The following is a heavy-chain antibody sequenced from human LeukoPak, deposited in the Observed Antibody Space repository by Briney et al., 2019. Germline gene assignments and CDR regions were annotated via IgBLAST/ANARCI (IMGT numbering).Heavy chain of an antibody. D-gene: IGHD4-11*01. CDR2: INHSGST. V-gene: IGHV4-34*01. CDR3: ARVSNYYYYGMDV. CDR1: GGSFSGYY. J-gene: IGHJ6*02. Sequence: SETLSLTCAVYGGSFSGYYWSWIRQPPGRGLEWIGEINHSGSTNYNPSLKSRVTISVDTSKNQFSLKLSSVTAADTAVYYCARVSNYYYYGMDVWGQGTTVTVSS.